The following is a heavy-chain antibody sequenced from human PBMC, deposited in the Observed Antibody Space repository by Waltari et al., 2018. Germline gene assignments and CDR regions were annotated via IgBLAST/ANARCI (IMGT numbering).Heavy chain of an antibody. CDR3: ARGGVDSSWFNWYFDR. V-gene: IGHV4-4*07. Sequence: QVQLQESGPRLVRPSETLSLTCTVSGDSINNYFWSWIRQPAGKGREWIGRISASGSTNYTPSLKTRVALSVDTAKNQFSLNLTSMTAADTGIYFCARGGVDSSWFNWYFDRWGRGTLVTVSS. CDR2: ISASGST. CDR1: GDSINNYF. J-gene: IGHJ2*01. D-gene: IGHD6-13*01.